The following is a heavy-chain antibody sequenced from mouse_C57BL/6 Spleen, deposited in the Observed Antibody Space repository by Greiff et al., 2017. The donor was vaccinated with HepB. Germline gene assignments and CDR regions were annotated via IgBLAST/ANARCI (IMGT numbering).Heavy chain of an antibody. CDR3: ARLDGYYKGFAY. CDR1: GFTFSSYT. Sequence: EVHLVESGGGLVKPGGSLKLSCAASGFTFSSYTMSWVRQTPEKRLEWVATISGGGGNTYYPDSVKGRFTISRDNAKNTLYLQMSSLRSEDTALYYCARLDGYYKGFAYWGQGTLVTVSA. CDR2: ISGGGGNT. J-gene: IGHJ3*01. V-gene: IGHV5-9*01. D-gene: IGHD2-3*01.